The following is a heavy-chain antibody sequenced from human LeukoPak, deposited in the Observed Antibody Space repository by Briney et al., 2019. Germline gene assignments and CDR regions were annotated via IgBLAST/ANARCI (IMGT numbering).Heavy chain of an antibody. CDR2: INPSGGST. CDR1: GYTFTSYY. J-gene: IGHJ4*02. Sequence: ASVKVSCKAPGYTFTSYYMHWVRQAPGQGLEWMGIINPSGGSTSYAQKFQGRVTMTRDTSTSTVYMELSSLRSEDTAVYYCARTYYYDSSGYYFSDWGQGTLDTVSS. V-gene: IGHV1-46*01. CDR3: ARTYYYDSSGYYFSD. D-gene: IGHD3-22*01.